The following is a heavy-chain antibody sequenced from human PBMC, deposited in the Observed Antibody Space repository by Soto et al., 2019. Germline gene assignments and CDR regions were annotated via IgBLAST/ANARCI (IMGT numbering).Heavy chain of an antibody. V-gene: IGHV1-18*04. Sequence: ASVKVSFKASGYSFTSYFIIWVRQAPGQGLEWMGWISAYNGNTNYAQKLQGRVTMTTDTSTSTAYMELRSLRSDDTAVYYCARVGVPKIWLDPWGQGTLVTVSS. CDR1: GYSFTSYF. J-gene: IGHJ5*02. D-gene: IGHD3-3*01. CDR2: ISAYNGNT. CDR3: ARVGVPKIWLDP.